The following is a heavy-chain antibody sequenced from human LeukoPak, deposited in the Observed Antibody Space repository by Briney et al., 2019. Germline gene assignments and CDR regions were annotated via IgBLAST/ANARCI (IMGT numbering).Heavy chain of an antibody. J-gene: IGHJ4*02. D-gene: IGHD1-20*01. CDR2: ISDDGSYT. CDR3: ARGGNWNDVSEYYFDY. Sequence: PGGSLRLSCAASGFSFSSHWVHWVRQAPGKGLVWVSRISDDGSYTSNVDSVKGRFTISRDNVNNMLYLHMNSLRAEDTAVYYCARGGNWNDVSEYYFDYWGQGTLVTVSS. CDR1: GFSFSSHW. V-gene: IGHV3-74*01.